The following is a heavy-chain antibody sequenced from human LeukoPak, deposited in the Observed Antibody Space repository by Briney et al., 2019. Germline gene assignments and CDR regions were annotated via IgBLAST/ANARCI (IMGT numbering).Heavy chain of an antibody. CDR3: AAAFDTAMSYFDY. J-gene: IGHJ4*02. CDR2: INPNSGGT. D-gene: IGHD5-18*01. V-gene: IGHV1-2*02. CDR1: GYTFTGYY. Sequence: GASVKVSCKASGYTFTGYYMHWVRQAPGQGLEWMGWINPNSGGTNYAQKFQGRVTTTRDTSISTAYMELSRLRSDDTAVYYCAAAFDTAMSYFDYWGQGTLVTVSS.